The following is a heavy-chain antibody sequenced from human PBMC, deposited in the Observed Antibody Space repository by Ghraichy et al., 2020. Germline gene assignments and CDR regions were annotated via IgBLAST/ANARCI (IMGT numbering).Heavy chain of an antibody. CDR2: IYYSGNT. CDR3: TRRPPADY. J-gene: IGHJ4*02. V-gene: IGHV4-39*01. Sequence: SETLSLTCGVSGASISSSNYYWGWIRQPPGKGLEWIGSIYYSGNTYYNPSLKSRVSISVDTSKNQFSLKLSSVTAADTAVYYCTRRPPADYWGQGILVTVSS. CDR1: GASISSSNYY.